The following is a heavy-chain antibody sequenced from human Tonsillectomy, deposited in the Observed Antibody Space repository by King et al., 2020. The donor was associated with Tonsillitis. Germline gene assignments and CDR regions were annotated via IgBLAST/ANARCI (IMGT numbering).Heavy chain of an antibody. Sequence: VQLVESGGGLVQPGGSLRLSCAASGFTFSRYAMSWVRQAPGKGLEWVSSISGSGGSTYYTDSVKGRFTISSDKSKNTLYLQMNSLRAEDTAVYYCAKSYSNGFQERDYWGQGTLVTVSS. CDR3: AKSYSNGFQERDY. J-gene: IGHJ4*02. D-gene: IGHD6-19*01. CDR1: GFTFSRYA. V-gene: IGHV3-23*04. CDR2: ISGSGGST.